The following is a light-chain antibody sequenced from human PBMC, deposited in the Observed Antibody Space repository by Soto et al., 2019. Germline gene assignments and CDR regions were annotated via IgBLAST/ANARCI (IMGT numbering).Light chain of an antibody. V-gene: IGKV1D-12*01. CDR3: QQANSFPIT. J-gene: IGKJ5*01. Sequence: DIQMTQSPSSVSASVGDRVTITCRASQGITNRLAWYQQKTGKAPTLLIYEASSLQSGVPSMIIGSGSGTDFTLTISSLQPEDFATYYCQQANSFPITFGQGTRLEIK. CDR1: QGITNR. CDR2: EAS.